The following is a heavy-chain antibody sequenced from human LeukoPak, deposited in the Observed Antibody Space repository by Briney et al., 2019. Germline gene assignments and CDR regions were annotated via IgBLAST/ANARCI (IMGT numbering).Heavy chain of an antibody. D-gene: IGHD1-1*01. CDR2: ISGSGGST. CDR1: GFTFSAYA. J-gene: IGHJ4*02. Sequence: GGSLRLSCEASGFTFSAYAMTWVRQAPGKGLEWVSAISGSGGSTYYADSVKGRFTISRDNSKNTLYLQMNSLRLEDTAVYYCATRPGYRAFDYWGQGTLVTVSS. CDR3: ATRPGYRAFDY. V-gene: IGHV3-23*01.